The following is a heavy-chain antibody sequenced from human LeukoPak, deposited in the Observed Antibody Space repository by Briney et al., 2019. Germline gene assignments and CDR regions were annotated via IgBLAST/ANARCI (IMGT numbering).Heavy chain of an antibody. J-gene: IGHJ4*02. CDR3: ARWRPSSGWYIDY. V-gene: IGHV3-23*02. Sequence: GGSLRLSCAASGFTFSSYAMSWVRQAPGKGLEWVSAISGSGGSTYYGDSVKGRFTISRDNAKHSLYLQMNSLRAEDTAVYYCARWRPSSGWYIDYWGQGTLVTVSS. D-gene: IGHD6-19*01. CDR2: ISGSGGST. CDR1: GFTFSSYA.